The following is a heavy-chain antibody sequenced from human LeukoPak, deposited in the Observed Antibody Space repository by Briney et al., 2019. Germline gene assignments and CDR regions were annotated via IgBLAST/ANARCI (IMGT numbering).Heavy chain of an antibody. D-gene: IGHD6-13*01. CDR2: ISGSGGST. CDR1: GFTFSSYA. Sequence: GGSLRLSCAASGFTFSSYAMSWVRQAPGKGLEWVSAISGSGGSTYYADSVKGRFTISRDNSKNTLYLQMNSLRAEDTAIYYCARESPVAATGRSWFDPWGQGTLVTVSS. CDR3: ARESPVAATGRSWFDP. V-gene: IGHV3-23*01. J-gene: IGHJ5*02.